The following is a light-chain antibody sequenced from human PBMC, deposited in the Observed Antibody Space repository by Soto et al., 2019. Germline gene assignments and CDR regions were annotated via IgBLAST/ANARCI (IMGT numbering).Light chain of an antibody. CDR3: QQRSNWPPGLT. J-gene: IGKJ4*01. Sequence: EIVLTQSPATLSLSPGERATLSCRASQSVSSYLAWYQQKPGQAPRLLIYDASNRATGIPARSSGSGSGTDFTLTISSLEPEDFVVYYCQQRSNWPPGLTFGGGTKVEIK. CDR1: QSVSSY. CDR2: DAS. V-gene: IGKV3-11*01.